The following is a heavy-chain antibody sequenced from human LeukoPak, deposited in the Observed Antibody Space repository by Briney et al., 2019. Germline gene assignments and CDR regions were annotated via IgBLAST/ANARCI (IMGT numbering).Heavy chain of an antibody. CDR1: GGTFSSYA. V-gene: IGHV1-69*05. D-gene: IGHD1-26*01. CDR3: ASIRRYSGSYTFDY. CDR2: IIPIFGTA. Sequence: GSSVKVSCKASGGTFSSYAISWVRQAPGQGLEWIGRIIPIFGTANYAQKFQGRVTITTDESTSTAYMELSSLRSEDTAVYYCASIRRYSGSYTFDYWGQGTLVTVSS. J-gene: IGHJ4*02.